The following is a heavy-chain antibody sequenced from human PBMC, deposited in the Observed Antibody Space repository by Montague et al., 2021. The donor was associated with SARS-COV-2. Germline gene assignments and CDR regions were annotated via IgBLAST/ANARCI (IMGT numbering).Heavy chain of an antibody. J-gene: IGHJ4*02. Sequence: SLRLSCAASGFTFSSYSMNWVRQAPGKGLEWASSISSSSSYIYYADSVKGRFTISRDNAKNPLYLQMNSLRAEDTAAYYCASDRGELHAADYWGQGTLVTVSS. D-gene: IGHD1-26*01. V-gene: IGHV3-21*01. CDR1: GFTFSSYS. CDR3: ASDRGELHAADY. CDR2: ISSSSSYI.